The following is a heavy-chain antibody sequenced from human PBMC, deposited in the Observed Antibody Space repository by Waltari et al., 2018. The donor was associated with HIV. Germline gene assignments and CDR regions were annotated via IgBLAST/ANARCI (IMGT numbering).Heavy chain of an antibody. CDR1: GVTFSTYG. Sequence: QVQLVESGGGVVQPGRSLRLSCAASGVTFSTYGMHWVRQAPGKGLEWVAVISYDGTNKYYADSVKGRFTISRDNSKNTLYLQMNSLRPEDTAVYYCAKDRGGITYYFDYWGQGTLVAVSS. CDR2: ISYDGTNK. V-gene: IGHV3-30*18. D-gene: IGHD6-13*01. CDR3: AKDRGGITYYFDY. J-gene: IGHJ4*02.